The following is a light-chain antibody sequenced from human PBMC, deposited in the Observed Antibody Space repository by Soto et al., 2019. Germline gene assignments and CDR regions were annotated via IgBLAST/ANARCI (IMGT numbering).Light chain of an antibody. CDR1: SSDVGSYNL. Sequence: QSALTQPASVSGSPGQSITISCTGTSSDVGSYNLVSWYQQHPGKAPKLMIYEVNNRPSGVSNRFSGSKSGNTASLTISGLQAEDEADYYCSSYTSSSTLYVFGTGTKVTVL. V-gene: IGLV2-14*02. J-gene: IGLJ1*01. CDR3: SSYTSSSTLYV. CDR2: EVN.